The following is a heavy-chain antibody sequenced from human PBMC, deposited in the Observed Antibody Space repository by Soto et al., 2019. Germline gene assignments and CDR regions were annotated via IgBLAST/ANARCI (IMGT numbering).Heavy chain of an antibody. D-gene: IGHD5-18*01. V-gene: IGHV4-34*01. CDR2: INHLTTT. CDR1: GGSLSSYH. J-gene: IGHJ4*02. Sequence: SETLSLTCAVYGGSLSSYHWSWIRQTPGKGLEWIGEINHLTTTNYNPSLKSRVIISLDTPKNQFSLKLSSVTAADTAVYYCARGYDTALAPIFWGQGILVTVSS. CDR3: ARGYDTALAPIF.